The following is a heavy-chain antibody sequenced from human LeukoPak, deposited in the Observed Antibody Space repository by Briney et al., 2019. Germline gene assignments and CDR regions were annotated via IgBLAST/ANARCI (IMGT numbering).Heavy chain of an antibody. CDR3: ARTGGMTTDRRFDS. V-gene: IGHV6-1*01. D-gene: IGHD4-11*01. CDR2: TYYRSKWYN. CDR1: GDSVSSNSAA. Sequence: SQTLSLTCAISGDSVSSNSAAWNWIRQSPSRGLEWLGRTYYRSKWYNDYAVSVKSRITINPDTSKNQFSLKVTSVTAADTAVYYCARTGGMTTDRRFDSWGQGALVTVSS. J-gene: IGHJ5*01.